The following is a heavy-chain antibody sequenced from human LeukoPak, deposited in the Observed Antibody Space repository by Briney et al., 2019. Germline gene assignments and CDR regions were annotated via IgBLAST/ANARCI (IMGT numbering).Heavy chain of an antibody. J-gene: IGHJ3*02. CDR2: MNPNSGNT. V-gene: IGHV1-8*03. CDR3: ARGRRERAFDI. CDR1: GYTFTSYD. D-gene: IGHD1-26*01. Sequence: ASVKVSCKASGYTFTSYDINWVRQATGQELEWMGWMNPNSGNTGYAQKFQGRVTITRNTSISTAYMELSSLRSEDTAVYYCARGRRERAFDIWGQGTMVTVSS.